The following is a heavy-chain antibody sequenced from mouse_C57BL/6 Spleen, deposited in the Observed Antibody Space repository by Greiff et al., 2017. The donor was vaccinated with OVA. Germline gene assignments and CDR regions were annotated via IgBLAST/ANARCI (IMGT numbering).Heavy chain of an antibody. CDR3: AREKRYYGNYPFAMDC. D-gene: IGHD2-1*01. J-gene: IGHJ4*01. CDR1: GYAFSSYW. Sequence: QVQLQQSGAELVKPGASVKLSCKASGYAFSSYWMNWVQQRPGKGLEWIGQIYPGDGDTNYNGKFKGKATLTADKSSSTAYMQLSSLTSENSAVYFCAREKRYYGNYPFAMDCWGQGTSVTVSS. V-gene: IGHV1-80*01. CDR2: IYPGDGDT.